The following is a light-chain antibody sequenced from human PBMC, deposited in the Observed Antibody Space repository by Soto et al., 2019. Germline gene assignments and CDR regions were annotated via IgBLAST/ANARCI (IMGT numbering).Light chain of an antibody. J-gene: IGLJ1*01. CDR1: SSNIGSNT. Sequence: QSALTQPPSASGTPGQRVTISCSGSSSNIGSNTVNWYHQLPGTAPKLLIYGNTQRPSWVPDRFSGSKSGTSASLAISGLQSEDEADYFCATWDDSLNVYVFGTGTKLTVL. V-gene: IGLV1-44*01. CDR2: GNT. CDR3: ATWDDSLNVYV.